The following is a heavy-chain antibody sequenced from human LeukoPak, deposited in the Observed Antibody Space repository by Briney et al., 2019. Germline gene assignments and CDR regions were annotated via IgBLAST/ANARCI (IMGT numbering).Heavy chain of an antibody. CDR3: YNTAMRRAGNAFDI. J-gene: IGHJ3*02. V-gene: IGHV4-39*07. CDR2: IYYSGST. CDR1: GGSISSSSYY. D-gene: IGHD5-18*01. Sequence: SETLSLTCTVSGGSISSSSYYWGWIRQPPGKGLEWIGSIYYSGSTYYNPSLKSRVTISVDTSKNQFSLKLSSVTAADTAVYYCYNTAMRRAGNAFDIWGQGTMVTVSS.